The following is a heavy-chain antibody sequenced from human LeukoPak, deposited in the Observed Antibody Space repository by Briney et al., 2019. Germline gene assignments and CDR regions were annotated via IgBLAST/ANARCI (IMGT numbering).Heavy chain of an antibody. CDR2: IKQDGSGE. D-gene: IGHD6-19*01. J-gene: IGHJ4*02. Sequence: PGGSLRLSCVASGFTFSRYWMSWVRHAPGKGLELVAKIKQDGSGEYYLDSVKGRFTISRDNAKNSLYLQMNSLRADDTAVYFCTTGYSSGWYNEGNYWGQGALVTVSS. CDR3: TTGYSSGWYNEGNY. CDR1: GFTFSRYW. V-gene: IGHV3-7*01.